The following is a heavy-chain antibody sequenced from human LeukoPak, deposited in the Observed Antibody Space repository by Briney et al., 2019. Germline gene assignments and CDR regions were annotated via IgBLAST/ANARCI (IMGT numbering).Heavy chain of an antibody. CDR2: INWNGGRI. D-gene: IGHD3-22*01. Sequence: GGSLRLSCGASGFTFDDFDMGWVRQVPGQGLKWVSGINWNGGRIIYADSVKGRFTISRDNAKNSLYLQMNILRAEDTALYYCATYSFDRGYYFDYWGQGTLVTVSS. CDR1: GFTFDDFD. V-gene: IGHV3-20*04. CDR3: ATYSFDRGYYFDY. J-gene: IGHJ4*02.